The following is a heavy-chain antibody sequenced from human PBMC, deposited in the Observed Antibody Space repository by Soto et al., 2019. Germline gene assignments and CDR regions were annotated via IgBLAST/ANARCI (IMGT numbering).Heavy chain of an antibody. CDR2: IIPIFGTA. CDR3: ATSVLGYCISTSCYGVGMDV. J-gene: IGHJ6*02. V-gene: IGHV1-69*12. Sequence: QVQLVQSGAEVKKPGSSVKVYCKASGGTFSSYAISWVRQAPGQGLEWMGGIIPIFGTANYAQKFQGRVTITADESTSTAYMELSSLRSEDTAVYYCATSVLGYCISTSCYGVGMDVWGQGTTVTVSS. CDR1: GGTFSSYA. D-gene: IGHD2-2*01.